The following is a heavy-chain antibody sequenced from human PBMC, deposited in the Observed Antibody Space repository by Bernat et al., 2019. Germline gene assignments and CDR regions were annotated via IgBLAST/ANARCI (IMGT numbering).Heavy chain of an antibody. J-gene: IGHJ4*02. CDR3: AKEKHSNTYYYVVDFDY. D-gene: IGHD3-22*01. Sequence: EVQLLESGGGLVQPGGSLRISCAASGFTFSRYAMSWVRQAPGKGLEWVSAISGSGGSTNYADSVNGRFTISKDNSKNTLYLHMNSLRDEETAEYYCAKEKHSNTYYYVVDFDYWGQGTLVTVSS. CDR2: ISGSGGST. V-gene: IGHV3-23*01. CDR1: GFTFSRYA.